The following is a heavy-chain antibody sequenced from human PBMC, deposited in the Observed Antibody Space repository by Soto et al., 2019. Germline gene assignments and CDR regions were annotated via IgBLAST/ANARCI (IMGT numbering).Heavy chain of an antibody. J-gene: IGHJ6*03. D-gene: IGHD5-12*01. CDR2: INPNGGVT. CDR1: GDSFNDYY. V-gene: IGHV1-2*04. Sequence: QVQLVQSGAEVRKPGASVTVSCRSSGDSFNDYYIHWVRQAPGHGFEWMGWINPNGGVTKYAQKFQGWVSMTRDTSIRTVYMQLSRLRSDDTAVYHCARESGGATATLDYYYFYMDVWGTGTTVTVSS. CDR3: ARESGGATATLDYYYFYMDV.